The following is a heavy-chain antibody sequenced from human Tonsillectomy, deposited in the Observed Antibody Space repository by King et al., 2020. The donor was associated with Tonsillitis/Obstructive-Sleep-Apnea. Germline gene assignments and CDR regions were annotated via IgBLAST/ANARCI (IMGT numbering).Heavy chain of an antibody. D-gene: IGHD1-1*01. CDR1: GGSLSSSSYY. Sequence: QLQESGPGLVKPSETLSLSCTVSGGSLSSSSYYWGWLRPPPGKGLEWIGSIYYSGSTYYNPSLKSRVTISVDTSKNQFSLKLSSVSAADTAGYYFGRHRNDLGSVYYYYGMDVWGQGTTVTVAS. J-gene: IGHJ6*02. V-gene: IGHV4-39*01. CDR3: GRHRNDLGSVYYYYGMDV. CDR2: IYYSGST.